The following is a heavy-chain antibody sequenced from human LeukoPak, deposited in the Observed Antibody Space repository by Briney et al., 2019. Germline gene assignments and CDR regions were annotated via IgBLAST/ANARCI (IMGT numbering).Heavy chain of an antibody. J-gene: IGHJ6*03. CDR2: ISSSSSYI. D-gene: IGHD4-17*01. CDR3: AGDHGDYLPDGYYYMDV. Sequence: TGGSLRLSCAASGFTFSGYSMNWVRQAPGKGLEWVSSISSSSSYIYYADSVKGRFTISRDNAENSLYLQMNSLRAEDTAVYYCAGDHGDYLPDGYYYMDVWGKGTTVTVSS. V-gene: IGHV3-21*01. CDR1: GFTFSGYS.